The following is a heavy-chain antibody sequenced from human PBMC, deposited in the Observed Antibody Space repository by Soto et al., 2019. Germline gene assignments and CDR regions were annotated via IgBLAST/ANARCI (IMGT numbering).Heavy chain of an antibody. CDR2: IRSKAYGGTT. V-gene: IGHV3-49*03. CDR1: GFTFGDYA. CDR3: FTSYRGCDCYHGFDY. J-gene: IGHJ4*02. D-gene: IGHD2-21*02. Sequence: PGGSLRLSCTDSGFTFGDYAMSWFRQAPGKGLEWVGFIRSKAYGGTTEYAASVKGRFTISRDDSKSIAYLQMNSLKTEDTAVYYCFTSYRGCDCYHGFDYWGQGNLVTVSS.